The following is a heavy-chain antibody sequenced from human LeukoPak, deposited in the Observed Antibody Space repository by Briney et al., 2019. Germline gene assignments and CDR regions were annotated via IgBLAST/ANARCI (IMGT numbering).Heavy chain of an antibody. V-gene: IGHV3-23*01. CDR2: ISSSGGSK. CDR1: GFTFSSYA. Sequence: GGSLRLSCAGSGFTFSSYAMSWVRQAPGKGLEWVPGISSSGGSKYYGDSVKGRFTISRDNSKNTLYLQMKSLRAEDTAVYYCAKPSSGWTSFDYWGQGTLVTVSS. CDR3: AKPSSGWTSFDY. J-gene: IGHJ4*02. D-gene: IGHD6-19*01.